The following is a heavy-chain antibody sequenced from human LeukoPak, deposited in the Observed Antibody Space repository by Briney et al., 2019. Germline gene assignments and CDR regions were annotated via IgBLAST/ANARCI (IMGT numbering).Heavy chain of an antibody. J-gene: IGHJ4*02. Sequence: GGSLRLSCTASGFSITSYWMSWVRQAPGKGLEWVANIKQDGSEKYYVDSVKGQFTISRDNAKNSLYLQMNSLRAEDTAVYYCAREIYGEDFFDYWGQGTLVTVSS. CDR2: IKQDGSEK. CDR3: AREIYGEDFFDY. CDR1: GFSITSYW. D-gene: IGHD3-10*01. V-gene: IGHV3-7*01.